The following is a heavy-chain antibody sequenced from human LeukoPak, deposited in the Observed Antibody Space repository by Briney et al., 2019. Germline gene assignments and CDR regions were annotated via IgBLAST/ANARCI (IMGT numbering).Heavy chain of an antibody. J-gene: IGHJ4*02. CDR1: RHTFTSYY. CDR3: ARDHYHKIHSVMVTAPDY. V-gene: IGHV1-46*01. CDR2: INPTGGST. D-gene: IGHD2-21*02. Sequence: ASVKVFCKACRHTFTSYYMHWVRQAPGEGLEWMGIINPTGGSTSYAQKFQGRVTMTRDTSTSTVYMELSSLRSEDTAVYYCARDHYHKIHSVMVTAPDYWGQGTLVIVSS.